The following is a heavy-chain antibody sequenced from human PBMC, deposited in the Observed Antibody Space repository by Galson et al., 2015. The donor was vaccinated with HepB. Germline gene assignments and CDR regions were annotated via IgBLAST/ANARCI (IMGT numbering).Heavy chain of an antibody. J-gene: IGHJ6*02. V-gene: IGHV7-4-1*02. Sequence: SVKVSCKASGYTFTSYVINWVRQAPGQGLEWMGGINTNTGTPTYAQGFTGRFVFSLDTSVSTAYLQISSLKTEDTAVYYCARVTSIYDFSSRAYSYYYYGMYLWGQGTTVAVSS. CDR3: ARVTSIYDFSSRAYSYYYYGMYL. D-gene: IGHD6-19*01. CDR1: GYTFTSYV. CDR2: INTNTGTP.